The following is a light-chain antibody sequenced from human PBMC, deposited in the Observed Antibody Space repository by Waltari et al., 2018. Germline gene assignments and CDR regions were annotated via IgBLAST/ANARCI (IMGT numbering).Light chain of an antibody. Sequence: DIVVTQSPDSLAVSLGERATINCKSSQSLFHTNNKNYLAWYQQKPGQPPKLFIYWASTRDAGVPDRFSGSGSGTDFTLAISSLQPEDVAVYYCQQYYATPNTFGQGTNVEIK. CDR1: QSLFHTNNKNY. CDR3: QQYYATPNT. CDR2: WAS. V-gene: IGKV4-1*01. J-gene: IGKJ2*01.